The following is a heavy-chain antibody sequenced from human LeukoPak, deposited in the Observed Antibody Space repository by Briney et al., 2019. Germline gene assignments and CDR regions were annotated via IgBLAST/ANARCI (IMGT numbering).Heavy chain of an antibody. V-gene: IGHV3-21*01. CDR1: GFTFSSYS. Sequence: PGGSLRLSCAASGFTFSSYSMNWVRQAPGKGLEWVSSISSSSSYIYYADSVKGRFTISRDNAKNSLYLQMNSLRAEDTAVYYCARDSLTYEDTAMAEYNWFDPWGQGTLVTVSS. CDR2: ISSSSSYI. J-gene: IGHJ5*02. CDR3: ARDSLTYEDTAMAEYNWFDP. D-gene: IGHD5-18*01.